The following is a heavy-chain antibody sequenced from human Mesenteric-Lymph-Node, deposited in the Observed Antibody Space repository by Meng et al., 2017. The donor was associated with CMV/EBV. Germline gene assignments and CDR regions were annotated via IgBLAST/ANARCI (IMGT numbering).Heavy chain of an antibody. CDR1: GGSFSGHY. CDR3: ARGPPGYCTNGVCHRLYYYYYGMDV. J-gene: IGHJ6*02. Sequence: SETLSLTCAVYGGSFSGHYWSWIRQPPGKGLEWIGEINHSGSTNYNPSLKSRVTISVDTSKNQFSLKLSSVTAADTAVYYCARGPPGYCTNGVCHRLYYYYYGMDVWGQGTTVTVSS. D-gene: IGHD2-8*01. V-gene: IGHV4-34*01. CDR2: INHSGST.